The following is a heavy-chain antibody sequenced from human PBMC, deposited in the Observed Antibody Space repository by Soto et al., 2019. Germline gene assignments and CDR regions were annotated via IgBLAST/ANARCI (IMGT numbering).Heavy chain of an antibody. J-gene: IGHJ5*02. CDR2: IYPGDSDT. Sequence: GGSLKISCKGSGYSFTSYWIGWGRQMPGKGLGWMGIIYPGDSDTRYSPSFQGQVTISADKSISTAYLQWSSLKASDTAMYYCARIGDFSPAVFIPGHCSGGSCPGGNWFDPWGQGTLVTVSS. V-gene: IGHV5-51*01. CDR1: GYSFTSYW. CDR3: ARIGDFSPAVFIPGHCSGGSCPGGNWFDP. D-gene: IGHD2-15*01.